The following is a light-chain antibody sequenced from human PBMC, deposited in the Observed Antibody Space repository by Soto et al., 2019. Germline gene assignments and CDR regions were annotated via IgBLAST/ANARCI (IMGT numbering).Light chain of an antibody. Sequence: DVVMTQSPLSLPVTLGQPASISCRSSQSLVYSDGNTYLNWFQQRPGHSPRRLIYRVSTRDSGVPDRFSGSRSGTAFTLKISRVEAEDVGVYYSIQDSHLPYTCGQGTNLEIK. CDR3: IQDSHLPYT. CDR2: RVS. J-gene: IGKJ2*01. V-gene: IGKV2-30*01. CDR1: QSLVYSDGNTY.